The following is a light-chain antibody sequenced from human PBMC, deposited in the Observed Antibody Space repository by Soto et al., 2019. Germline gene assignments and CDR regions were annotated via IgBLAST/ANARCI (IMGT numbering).Light chain of an antibody. CDR3: QQRSNWPSVT. Sequence: ESVLTQSPATLSLSPGDRATLSCRASQSITNSLAWYRHQPGQPPRLLIYDASKRATGIPARFIGSGSGTNFTLTSSSLESEDFGLYYCQQRSNWPSVTFGGGTKVEIK. CDR2: DAS. CDR1: QSITNS. V-gene: IGKV3-11*01. J-gene: IGKJ4*01.